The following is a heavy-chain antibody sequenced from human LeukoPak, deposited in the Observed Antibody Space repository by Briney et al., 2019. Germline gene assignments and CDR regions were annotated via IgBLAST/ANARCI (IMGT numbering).Heavy chain of an antibody. J-gene: IGHJ4*02. CDR3: ARRTPGKEWPWDFDY. D-gene: IGHD3-3*01. V-gene: IGHV5-51*01. CDR1: GYSFTSYW. CDR2: IYPGDSDT. Sequence: GESLQISCKGSGYSFTSYWIGWVRQMPGKGLEWMGIIYPGDSDTRYSPSFQGQVTISADKSISTAYLQWSSLKASDTAMYYCARRTPGKEWPWDFDYWGQGTLVTVSS.